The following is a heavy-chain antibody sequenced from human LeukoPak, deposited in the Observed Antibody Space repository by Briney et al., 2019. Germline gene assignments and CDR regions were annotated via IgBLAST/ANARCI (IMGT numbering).Heavy chain of an antibody. CDR2: ISYDGSNK. CDR3: ARASPEQLVSKYSQH. J-gene: IGHJ1*01. D-gene: IGHD1-1*01. V-gene: IGHV3-30*04. CDR1: GFTFSSYA. Sequence: GGSLRLSCAASGFTFSSYAMHWVRQAPGKGLEWVAVISYDGSNKYYADSVKGRFTISRDNSKNTLYLQMNSLRAEDTAVYYCARASPEQLVSKYSQHWGQGPLVTVSS.